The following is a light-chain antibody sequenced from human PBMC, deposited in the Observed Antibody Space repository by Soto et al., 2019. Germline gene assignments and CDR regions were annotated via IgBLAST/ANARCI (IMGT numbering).Light chain of an antibody. Sequence: QSALTQPASVSGSPGQSITISCTGTSNDIGGYNYVSWLQQHPGEAPKLIIYEVSNRPSGVSNRFSGSKSGNTASLTITGRKPEDEASYYCTSYTITHIPVIFGGGTQLTVL. V-gene: IGLV2-14*01. CDR2: EVS. J-gene: IGLJ7*01. CDR1: SNDIGGYNY. CDR3: TSYTITHIPVI.